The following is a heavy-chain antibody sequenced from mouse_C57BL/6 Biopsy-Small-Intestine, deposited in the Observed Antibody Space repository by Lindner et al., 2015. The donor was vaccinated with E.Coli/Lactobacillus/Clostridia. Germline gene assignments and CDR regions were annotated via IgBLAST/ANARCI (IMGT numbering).Heavy chain of an antibody. CDR3: ARGEDNSFAY. CDR1: GYIFSSYG. Sequence: VQLQESGAELARPGASVKLSCKASGYIFSSYGISWVKQRTGQGLEWIGKIFPGSDNAYFNENFKDKATLTADKSSSTAYMELRSLTFEDPAVYFCARGEDNSFAYWGQGTLVTVSA. V-gene: IGHV1-81*01. J-gene: IGHJ3*01. CDR2: IFPGSDNA.